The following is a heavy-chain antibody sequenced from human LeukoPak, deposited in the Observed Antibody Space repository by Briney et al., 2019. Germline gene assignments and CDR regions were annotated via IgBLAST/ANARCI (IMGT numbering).Heavy chain of an antibody. V-gene: IGHV1-69*04. Sequence: ASVKVSCKASGYTFTSYAISWVRQAPGQGLEWMGRIIPILGIANYAQKFQGRVTITADKSTSTAYMELSSLRSEDTAVYYCARFDAAAGKLWYFDLWGRGTLVTVSS. CDR2: IIPILGIA. CDR1: GYTFTSYA. CDR3: ARFDAAAGKLWYFDL. J-gene: IGHJ2*01. D-gene: IGHD6-13*01.